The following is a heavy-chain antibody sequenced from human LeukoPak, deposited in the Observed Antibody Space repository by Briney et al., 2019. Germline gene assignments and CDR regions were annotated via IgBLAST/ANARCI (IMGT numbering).Heavy chain of an antibody. V-gene: IGHV1-18*01. CDR2: ISGYSGDT. CDR1: GYTFSDYG. J-gene: IGHJ4*02. CDR3: ARELYSSGLDY. Sequence: ASVKVSCKASGYTFSDYGITWVRQAPGQGLEWMGWISGYSGDTDYARKLQGRVTMTTDTSTSTAYMELRSLRSDDTAVYYCARELYSSGLDYWGQGTLVTVSS. D-gene: IGHD6-19*01.